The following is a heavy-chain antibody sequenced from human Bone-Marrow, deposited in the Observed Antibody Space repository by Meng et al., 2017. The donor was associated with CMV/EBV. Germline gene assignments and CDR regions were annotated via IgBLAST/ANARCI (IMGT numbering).Heavy chain of an antibody. CDR1: GYTFTGYY. J-gene: IGHJ6*02. CDR3: ATPYVDIVVTIRGYYGMDV. V-gene: IGHV1-2*02. CDR2: INPNSGGT. Sequence: ASVKVSCKASGYTFTGYYMHWVRQAPGQGLEWMGWINPNSGGTNYAQKFQGRVTMTRDTSISTAYMELSRLRSDDTAVYYCATPYVDIVVTIRGYYGMDVWGQGTTVTVSS. D-gene: IGHD5-12*01.